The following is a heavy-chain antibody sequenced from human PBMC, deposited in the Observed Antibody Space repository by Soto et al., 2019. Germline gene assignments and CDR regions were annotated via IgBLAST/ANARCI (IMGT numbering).Heavy chain of an antibody. CDR1: GFTFSSYW. Sequence: GGSLRLSCAASGFTFSSYWMHWVRQAPGKGLVWVSRINRDGSSTNYADSVKGRVTISRDTAKNTLYLQMNSLRAEDTAVYYCAREIATTGEYYFDYWGQGTLVTSPQ. CDR2: INRDGSST. CDR3: AREIATTGEYYFDY. J-gene: IGHJ4*02. V-gene: IGHV3-74*01. D-gene: IGHD6-13*01.